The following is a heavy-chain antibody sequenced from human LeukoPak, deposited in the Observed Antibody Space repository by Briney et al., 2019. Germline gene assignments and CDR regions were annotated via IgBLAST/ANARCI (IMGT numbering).Heavy chain of an antibody. CDR1: GGSISSYY. CDR2: IYYSGST. J-gene: IGHJ4*02. CDR3: ARSPGFDYDFWSGHFDY. V-gene: IGHV4-59*08. D-gene: IGHD3-3*01. Sequence: SETLSLTCTVSGGSISSYYWSWTRQPPGKGLEWIGYIYYSGSTNYNPSLKSRVTISVDTSKNQFSLKLSSVTAADTAVYYCARSPGFDYDFWSGHFDYWGQGTLVTVSS.